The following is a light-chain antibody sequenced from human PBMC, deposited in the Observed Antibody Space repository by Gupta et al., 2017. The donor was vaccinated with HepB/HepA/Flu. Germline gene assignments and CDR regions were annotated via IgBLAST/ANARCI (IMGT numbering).Light chain of an antibody. J-gene: IGKJ5*01. V-gene: IGKV1-37*01. CDR2: SAS. Sequence: IQLTQSPSSLTASVGDRVTITCRVSQGIRRYLNWYRQKRGKVPKLLIYSASNLQSGVPSRFSGSGFGKDFTLTISSRQQEDVASYYGQRTDNHPPITFGQGTRMEIK. CDR3: QRTDNHPPIT. CDR1: QGIRRY.